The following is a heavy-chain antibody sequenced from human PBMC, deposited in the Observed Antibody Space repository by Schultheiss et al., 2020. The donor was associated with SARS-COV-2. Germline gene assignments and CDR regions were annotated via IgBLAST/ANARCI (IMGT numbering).Heavy chain of an antibody. CDR1: GFTFSSYG. D-gene: IGHD6-13*01. V-gene: IGHV3-30*18. CDR3: AKESAEEIGLHYDQ. J-gene: IGHJ5*02. Sequence: GGSLRLSCAASGFTFSSYGMHWVRQVPGKGLEWVAVISYNGKTEYYADSVKGRFTISRDNSKNTLYLQMNSLRPEDTAVYYCAKESAEEIGLHYDQWGQGTLVTVSS. CDR2: ISYNGKTE.